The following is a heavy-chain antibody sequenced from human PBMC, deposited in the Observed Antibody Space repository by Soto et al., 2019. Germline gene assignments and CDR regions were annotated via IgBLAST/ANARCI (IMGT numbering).Heavy chain of an antibody. CDR1: GYSFTNYW. J-gene: IGHJ4*02. V-gene: IGHV5-51*01. CDR3: ARAMDDYGDQYFFDS. Sequence: EVQVVQSGAEVKKPGESLKISCKGSGYSFTNYWIGWVRQMPGKGLECMGIIYPGDSDTRYSPSFQGQVTISVDKSISTAYLQWSSLKASDSAIYYCARAMDDYGDQYFFDSWGQGTLVTVSS. D-gene: IGHD4-17*01. CDR2: IYPGDSDT.